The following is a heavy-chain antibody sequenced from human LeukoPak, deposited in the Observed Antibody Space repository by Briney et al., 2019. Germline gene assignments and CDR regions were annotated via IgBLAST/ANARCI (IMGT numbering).Heavy chain of an antibody. CDR3: SRMVMAAGILDY. CDR2: IIAIFGIA. D-gene: IGHD6-13*01. V-gene: IGHV1-69*05. Sequence: EASVKVSCEASGGTFSSYAICCVRDAPGQGLECGGGIIAIFGIAHYAQTLQGRVTITTDESTSTTYMELSSLRSKDTAVYYCSRMVMAAGILDYWGQGTLVTVSS. CDR1: GGTFSSYA. J-gene: IGHJ4*02.